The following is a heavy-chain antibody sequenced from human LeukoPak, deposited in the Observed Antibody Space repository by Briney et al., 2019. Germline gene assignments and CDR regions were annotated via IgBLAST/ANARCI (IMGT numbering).Heavy chain of an antibody. J-gene: IGHJ4*02. V-gene: IGHV4-39*01. CDR2: IYYSGST. D-gene: IGHD2-2*01. CDR3: ARHSSSTSSEVDY. CDR1: GGSISSSSYY. Sequence: PSETLSPTCTVSGGSISSSSYYWGWIRQPPGKGLEWIGSIYYSGSTYYNPSLKSRVTISVDTSKNQFSLKLSSVTAADTAVYYCARHSSSTSSEVDYWGQGTLVTVSS.